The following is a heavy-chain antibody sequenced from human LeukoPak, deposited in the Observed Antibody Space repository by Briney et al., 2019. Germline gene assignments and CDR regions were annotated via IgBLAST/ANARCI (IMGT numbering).Heavy chain of an antibody. Sequence: TGVSLRLSCAASGFTFSSYAMSWVRQAPGKGLEWVSSISGSGCITYCADSVKGRFTISRDNSKNTLYLQMNSLRAEDTAVYYCAKDAPYCSGGSCYDYWGQGTLVTVSS. J-gene: IGHJ4*02. V-gene: IGHV3-23*01. CDR2: ISGSGCIT. D-gene: IGHD2-15*01. CDR3: AKDAPYCSGGSCYDY. CDR1: GFTFSSYA.